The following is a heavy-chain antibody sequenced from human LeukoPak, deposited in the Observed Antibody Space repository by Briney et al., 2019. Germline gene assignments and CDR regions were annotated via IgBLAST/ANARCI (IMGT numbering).Heavy chain of an antibody. J-gene: IGHJ6*02. CDR1: GFAFSSSA. CDR2: ISDTGGGT. V-gene: IGHV3-23*01. D-gene: IGHD3-10*01. Sequence: GSLRLSCAASGFAFSSSAMSWVRQAPGKGLEWVSTISDTGGGTFYADSVKGRFTISRDNSQNTLFLQMNRLRADDTAIYYCAKEMLRGYYYYGMDVWGQGTTVTVSS. CDR3: AKEMLRGYYYYGMDV.